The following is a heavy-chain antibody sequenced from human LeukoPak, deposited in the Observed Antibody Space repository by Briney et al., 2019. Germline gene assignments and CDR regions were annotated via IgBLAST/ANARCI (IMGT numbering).Heavy chain of an antibody. CDR3: AKDRGYYGSGSYKEYFQH. Sequence: GGSLRLSCAASGFTFSSYAMSWVRQAPGKGLEWVSAISGGGGSTYHADSVKGRFTISRDNSKHTQYLQMNSLRAEDTAVYYCAKDRGYYGSGSYKEYFQHWGQGTLVTVSS. D-gene: IGHD3-10*01. J-gene: IGHJ1*01. CDR2: ISGGGGST. V-gene: IGHV3-23*01. CDR1: GFTFSSYA.